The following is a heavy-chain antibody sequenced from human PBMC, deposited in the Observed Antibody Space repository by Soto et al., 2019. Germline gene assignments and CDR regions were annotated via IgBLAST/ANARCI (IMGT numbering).Heavy chain of an antibody. CDR1: GGSIISSSYY. D-gene: IGHD3-10*01. CDR3: ARRKLTRFGELSGSYYFDY. J-gene: IGHJ4*02. CDR2: IYYSGST. V-gene: IGHV4-39*01. Sequence: SETLSLTCTVSGGSIISSSYYWVWIRQPPGKGLEWIGSIYYSGSTYYNPSLKSRVTISVDTSKNQFSLKLSSVTAADTAVYYCARRKLTRFGELSGSYYFDYWGQGTLVT.